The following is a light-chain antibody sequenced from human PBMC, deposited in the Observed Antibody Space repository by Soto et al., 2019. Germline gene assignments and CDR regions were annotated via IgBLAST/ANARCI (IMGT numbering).Light chain of an antibody. CDR3: CSYAGSYTFVYV. J-gene: IGLJ1*01. Sequence: QSALTQPRSVSGSPGQSVTISCTGTSSDVGDFNYVSWYQQHPGKAPKLMIYDVSKRPSGVPDCFSGSKSGNTASLTISGLQAEDEADYYCCSYAGSYTFVYVFGSGTKVTVL. CDR2: DVS. CDR1: SSDVGDFNY. V-gene: IGLV2-11*01.